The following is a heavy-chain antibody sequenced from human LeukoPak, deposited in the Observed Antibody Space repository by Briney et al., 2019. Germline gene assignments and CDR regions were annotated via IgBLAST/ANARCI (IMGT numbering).Heavy chain of an antibody. V-gene: IGHV3-23*01. D-gene: IGHD6-19*01. CDR1: GFTFSSYA. CDR3: AKLKQWQPQRYFFEY. J-gene: IGHJ4*02. CDR2: FSGTSST. Sequence: GGSLRLSCAASGFTFSSYAMSWVRQAPGKGLEWVSTFSGTSSTSYADGVKGRVTIYRDNSKNTLYLQLNSLRAEDTAVYYCAKLKQWQPQRYFFEYWGQGALVTVAS.